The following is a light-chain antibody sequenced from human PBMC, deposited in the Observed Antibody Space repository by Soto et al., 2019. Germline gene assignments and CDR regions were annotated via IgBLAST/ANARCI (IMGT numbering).Light chain of an antibody. J-gene: IGKJ1*01. CDR1: QSISIW. Sequence: DIQMTQSPSTLSASVGDRVTITCRASQSISIWLAWYQQKPGKAPKILIYKASSLESGVPSRFSGSGSGTEFTLTISSLQPDDVAPYYCQQYSTYTPRTFGQGTKVEIK. V-gene: IGKV1-5*03. CDR2: KAS. CDR3: QQYSTYTPRT.